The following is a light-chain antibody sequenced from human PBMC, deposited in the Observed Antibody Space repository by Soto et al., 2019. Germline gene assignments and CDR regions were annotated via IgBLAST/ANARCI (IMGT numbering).Light chain of an antibody. CDR2: DVS. V-gene: IGLV2-14*01. Sequence: QSALTQPASVSGSPGQSITISCTGTSSDVGGYNYVSWCQQYPGKAPKLMIYDVSKRPSGVSNRFSGSKSGNTASLTISGLQAEDEADYYCSSYTSSSTAVVFGGGTKLTVL. CDR1: SSDVGGYNY. CDR3: SSYTSSSTAVV. J-gene: IGLJ2*01.